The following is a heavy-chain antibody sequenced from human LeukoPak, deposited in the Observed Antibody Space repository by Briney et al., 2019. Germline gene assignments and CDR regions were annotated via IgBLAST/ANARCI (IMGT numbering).Heavy chain of an antibody. V-gene: IGHV3-21*04. CDR1: GFTFSSYS. Sequence: GGSLRLSCAASGFTFSSYSMNWVRQAPGKGLEWVSSISSSSSYIYYADSVKGRFTISRDNAKNSLYLQMNSLRAEDTAAYYCARSGLNRFDYWGQGTLVSVSS. CDR3: ARSGLNRFDY. CDR2: ISSSSSYI. J-gene: IGHJ4*02. D-gene: IGHD2-15*01.